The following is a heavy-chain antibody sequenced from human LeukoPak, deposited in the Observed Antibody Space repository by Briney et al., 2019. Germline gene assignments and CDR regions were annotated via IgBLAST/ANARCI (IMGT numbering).Heavy chain of an antibody. V-gene: IGHV4-34*01. CDR2: INHSGST. Sequence: GSLRLSCAASGFTFSSYAMSWVRQAPGKGLEWIGEINHSGSTNYNSSLKSRVTISVDTSKNQFSLKLSSVTAADTAVYYCARGRALMEESSSSRDDTYAFDIWGQGTMVTVSS. CDR1: GFTFSSYA. CDR3: ARGRALMEESSSSRDDTYAFDI. J-gene: IGHJ3*02. D-gene: IGHD6-6*01.